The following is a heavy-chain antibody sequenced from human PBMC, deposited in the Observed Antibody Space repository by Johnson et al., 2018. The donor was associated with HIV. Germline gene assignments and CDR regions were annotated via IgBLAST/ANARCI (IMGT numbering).Heavy chain of an antibody. CDR2: ISYDGSNK. CDR3: ARVRIIYSSSSHAFDI. D-gene: IGHD6-6*01. J-gene: IGHJ3*02. CDR1: GFTFSSYS. Sequence: QVQLIESGGGVVQPGRSLRLSCAASGFTFSSYSMHWVRQAPGKGLEWVAVISYDGSNKYYAASVKGRFTISRDNSKNTLYLQMSSLRVEDTAVYCCARVRIIYSSSSHAFDIWGQGTMVTVSS. V-gene: IGHV3-30-3*01.